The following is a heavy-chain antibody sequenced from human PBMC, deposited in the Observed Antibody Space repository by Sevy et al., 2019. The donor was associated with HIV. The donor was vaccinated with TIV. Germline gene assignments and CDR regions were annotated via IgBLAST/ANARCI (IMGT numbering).Heavy chain of an antibody. CDR1: GYTFTSYA. V-gene: IGHV7-4-1*02. CDR3: ARDKERYYGSGSYYGDWFDP. CDR2: INTNTGNP. Sequence: ASVKVSCKASGYTFTSYAMNWVRQAPGQGLEWMGWINTNTGNPTYAQGFTGRFVFSLDTPVSTAYLQISSLKAEDTAVYYCARDKERYYGSGSYYGDWFDPWGQGTLVTVSS. D-gene: IGHD3-10*01. J-gene: IGHJ5*02.